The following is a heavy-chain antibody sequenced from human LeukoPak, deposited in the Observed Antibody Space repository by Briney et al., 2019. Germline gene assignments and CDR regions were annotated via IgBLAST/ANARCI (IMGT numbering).Heavy chain of an antibody. V-gene: IGHV1-2*02. CDR1: GYTFTGYY. J-gene: IGHJ5*02. CDR3: ARGDTMVRGVIHWFDP. Sequence: ASVKVSCKASGYTFTGYYMHWVRQAPGQGLEWMGWINPNSGGTNYAQKFQGRVTMTRDTSISTAYMELSRLRSDDTAVYYCARGDTMVRGVIHWFDPWGQGTLVTLSS. CDR2: INPNSGGT. D-gene: IGHD3-10*01.